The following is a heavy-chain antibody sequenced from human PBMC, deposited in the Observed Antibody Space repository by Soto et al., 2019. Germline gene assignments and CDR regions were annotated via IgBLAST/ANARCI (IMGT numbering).Heavy chain of an antibody. CDR2: IKHDGSEK. J-gene: IGHJ5*02. CDR1: GFRFSDYS. CDR3: ARVGVAAPIDP. Sequence: EVQLVESGGGLVQPGGSLRLSCAASGFRFSDYSMTWVRQAPGKGLEWVADIKHDGSEKHYLDSVKGRFTISRDDARNSRYLQISSLRAEDPAVYYCARVGVAAPIDPWGQGTLVTVSS. D-gene: IGHD6-6*01. V-gene: IGHV3-7*01.